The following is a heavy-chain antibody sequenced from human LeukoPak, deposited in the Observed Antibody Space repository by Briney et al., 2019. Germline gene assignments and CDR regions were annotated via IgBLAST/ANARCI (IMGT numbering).Heavy chain of an antibody. CDR3: ARVYYGSGSLHYYYYYMDV. CDR2: ISGSGGST. Sequence: GGSLRLSCAASGFTFSSYAMSWVRQAPGKGLEWVSAISGSGGSTYYADSVKGRFTISRDNSKNTLYLQMNSLRAEDTAVYYCARVYYGSGSLHYYYYYMDVWGKGTTVTISS. CDR1: GFTFSSYA. J-gene: IGHJ6*03. V-gene: IGHV3-23*01. D-gene: IGHD3-10*01.